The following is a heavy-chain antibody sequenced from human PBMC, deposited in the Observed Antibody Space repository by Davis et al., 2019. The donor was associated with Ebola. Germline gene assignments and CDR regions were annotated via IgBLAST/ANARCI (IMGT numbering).Heavy chain of an antibody. V-gene: IGHV4-31*03. CDR3: ARDLRYDSSGYDYYFYMDV. Sequence: PSETLSLTCTVSGGSISRGGSYWTWIRQHPGKGLEWIGYIYHSGSTYYKPPLKSRVTISLDTSKNQFSLNLYSVTAADTAVYYCARDLRYDSSGYDYYFYMDVWGKGTTVTVSS. D-gene: IGHD3-22*01. CDR1: GGSISRGGSY. J-gene: IGHJ6*03. CDR2: IYHSGST.